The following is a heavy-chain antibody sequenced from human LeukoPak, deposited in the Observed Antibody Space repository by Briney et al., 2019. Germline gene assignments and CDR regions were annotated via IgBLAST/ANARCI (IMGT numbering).Heavy chain of an antibody. CDR3: ARDGVVSARDF. J-gene: IGHJ3*01. CDR2: INPDGSGV. Sequence: GGSLRLSCAASGFTFSVFWMHWVRQAPGEGLVWVSRINPDGSGVDYADSVKGRFTISRDNAKNTLYLQMNSLRAEDTAVYCCARDGVVSARDFWGQGTMVTVSS. CDR1: GFTFSVFW. V-gene: IGHV3-74*01. D-gene: IGHD2-2*01.